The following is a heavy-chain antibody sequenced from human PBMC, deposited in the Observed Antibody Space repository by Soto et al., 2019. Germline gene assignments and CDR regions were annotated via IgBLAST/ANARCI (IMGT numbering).Heavy chain of an antibody. Sequence: QVQMQQSGPGLVKPSETLSLSCTVSGGSVSSGSYYWSWFRQPPGKGLVWIGYIFYSGSTNYNPSLKSRVTISVVTYKNQFSLKLSSVTAVDTAVYYCARGRPHEISSWAQIDYWGQGTLVTVSS. V-gene: IGHV4-61*01. D-gene: IGHD6-13*01. CDR2: IFYSGST. J-gene: IGHJ4*02. CDR1: GGSVSSGSYY. CDR3: ARGRPHEISSWAQIDY.